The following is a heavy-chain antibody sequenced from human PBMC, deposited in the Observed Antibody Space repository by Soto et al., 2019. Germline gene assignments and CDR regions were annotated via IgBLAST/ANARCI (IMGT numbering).Heavy chain of an antibody. CDR2: IYYSGST. CDR1: GGSISSGDYY. D-gene: IGHD2-2*01. J-gene: IGHJ5*02. V-gene: IGHV4-30-4*01. CDR3: ATSYCISTSCYLRSGFSWFDP. Sequence: PSETLSLTCTVSGGSISSGDYYWSWIRQPPGKGLELIGYIYYSGSTYYNPSLKSRVTISVDTSKNQFSLKLSSVTAADTAVYYCATSYCISTSCYLRSGFSWFDPWGQGTLVTVSS.